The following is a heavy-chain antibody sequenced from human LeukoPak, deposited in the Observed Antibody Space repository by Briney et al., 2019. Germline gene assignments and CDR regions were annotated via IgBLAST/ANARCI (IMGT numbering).Heavy chain of an antibody. Sequence: ASVKVSCKASGYTFSGYYMHWVRQAPAQGLEWMGWINPDSGGTNYAQKFQGRVTMTRDTSTSTVYMELSSLRSEDTAVYYCASSYYDFWSGYPISRYNWFDPWGQGTPVTVSS. CDR2: INPDSGGT. CDR1: GYTFSGYY. J-gene: IGHJ5*02. D-gene: IGHD3-3*01. CDR3: ASSYYDFWSGYPISRYNWFDP. V-gene: IGHV1-2*02.